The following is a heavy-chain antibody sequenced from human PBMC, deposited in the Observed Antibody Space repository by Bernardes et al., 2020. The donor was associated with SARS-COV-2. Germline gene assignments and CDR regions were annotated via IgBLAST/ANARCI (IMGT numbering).Heavy chain of an antibody. V-gene: IGHV3-7*01. J-gene: IGHJ5*02. Sequence: GGSLTLSCAVSGFTFRSYWMSWVRTAPGKGLEWVAKINKDGSEKYYVDSGKGRFTISRDNAKNSLYVEVNSLRAEDTAVYYCARGAYMFGNDLWGQGTLVTVAS. CDR1: GFTFRSYW. CDR3: ARGAYMFGNDL. D-gene: IGHD3-3*02. CDR2: INKDGSEK.